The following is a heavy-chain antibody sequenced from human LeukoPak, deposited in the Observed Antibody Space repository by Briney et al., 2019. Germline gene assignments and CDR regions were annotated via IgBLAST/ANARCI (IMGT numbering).Heavy chain of an antibody. D-gene: IGHD1-20*01. CDR1: GDSISSSGYC. CDR2: ICYTGNT. Sequence: SETLSITCTLSGDSISSSGYCWGWIRQPPGKGLECVGVICYTGNTYYNPSLKSRVTISVDTSKNQFSLRLSSVTAADTAVYYCARHRSGIDWFDPWGQGTLVTVSS. CDR3: ARHRSGIDWFDP. J-gene: IGHJ5*02. V-gene: IGHV4-39*01.